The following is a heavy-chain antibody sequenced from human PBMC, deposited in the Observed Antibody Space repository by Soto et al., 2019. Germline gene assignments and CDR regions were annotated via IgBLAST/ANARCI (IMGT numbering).Heavy chain of an antibody. D-gene: IGHD1-1*01. V-gene: IGHV5-51*01. CDR1: GYKFAAYW. J-gene: IGHJ4*02. CDR3: ARRHQKAYDPIDY. Sequence: PGESLKISCMTSGYKFAAYWIAWVRQRPGKGLEWMGIIYPGDFDTRYSPSLEGQVTISVDRSTNTAHLQWSSLKASDTAIYYCARRHQKAYDPIDYWGQGTLVTV. CDR2: IYPGDFDT.